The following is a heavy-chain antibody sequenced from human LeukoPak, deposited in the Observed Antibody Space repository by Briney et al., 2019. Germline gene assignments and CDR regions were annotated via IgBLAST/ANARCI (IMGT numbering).Heavy chain of an antibody. CDR1: GGSFSGYY. D-gene: IGHD3-10*01. CDR3: ARRGVLLWFGELLKNWFDP. J-gene: IGHJ5*02. Sequence: PSETLSLTCAVYGGSFSGYYWSWIRQPPGKGLEWIGEINHSGSTNYNPSLKSRATISVDTSKNQFSLKLSSVTAADTAVYYCARRGVLLWFGELLKNWFDPWGQGTLVTVSS. CDR2: INHSGST. V-gene: IGHV4-34*01.